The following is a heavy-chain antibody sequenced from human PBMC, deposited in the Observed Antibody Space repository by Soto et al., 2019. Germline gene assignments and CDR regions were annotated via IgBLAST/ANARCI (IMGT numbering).Heavy chain of an antibody. CDR1: GFTFSSYA. J-gene: IGHJ4*02. D-gene: IGHD5-12*01. CDR2: ISGSGGST. V-gene: IGHV3-23*01. CDR3: AKVRDGYNDLHFDY. Sequence: PGGSLRLSCAASGFTFSSYAMSWVRQAPGQGLKKISAISGSGGSTYYADYVKGRFTISRDNSKNTLYLQMNSLRAEDNAVYYCAKVRDGYNDLHFDYWGQGTLVTVSS.